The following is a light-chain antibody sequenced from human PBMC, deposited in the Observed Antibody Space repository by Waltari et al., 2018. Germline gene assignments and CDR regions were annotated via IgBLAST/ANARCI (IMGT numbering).Light chain of an antibody. CDR3: SSFTTSGTYV. CDR1: SRDVGAYNF. CDR2: DVN. V-gene: IGLV2-14*03. Sequence: QSALTQPASVSGSPGQSIAISCAGPSRDVGAYNFVSWYQQHPGKAPKLMIYDVNERPSGVSDRFSGSKSGNTASLTISGLQAEDETDYYCSSFTTSGTYVFGTGTKVTVL. J-gene: IGLJ1*01.